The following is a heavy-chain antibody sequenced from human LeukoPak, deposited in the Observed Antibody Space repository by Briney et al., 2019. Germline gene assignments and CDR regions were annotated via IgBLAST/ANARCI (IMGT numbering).Heavy chain of an antibody. CDR3: AKPTRGSGSFLIDF. V-gene: IGHV3-33*06. CDR2: IWNDGSGK. CDR1: GFTFSSYG. J-gene: IGHJ4*02. Sequence: GRSLRLSCAASGFTFSSYGMHWARQAPGKGLEWVAVIWNDGSGKYYADSVKGRFTISRDNSKNTLYLQMNSLRAEDTAVYYCAKPTRGSGSFLIDFWGQGTLVTVSS. D-gene: IGHD1-26*01.